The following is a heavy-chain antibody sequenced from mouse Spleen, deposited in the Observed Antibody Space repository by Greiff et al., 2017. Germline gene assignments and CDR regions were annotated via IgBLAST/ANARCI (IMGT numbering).Heavy chain of an antibody. D-gene: IGHD2-1*01. CDR1: GFSLTSYE. V-gene: IGHV2S3*01. J-gene: IGHJ4*01. CDR2: IWTGGST. CDR3: VRGGYYGNYGGYAMDY. Sequence: VHLVASGPGLVAPSQSLFITCTVSGFSLTSYEINWVRQPPGKGLEWLGVIWTGGSTNYNSALISRLSISKDNSKSLVFLKMNSLQTDDTAIYYCVRGGYYGNYGGYAMDYWGQGTSVTVSS.